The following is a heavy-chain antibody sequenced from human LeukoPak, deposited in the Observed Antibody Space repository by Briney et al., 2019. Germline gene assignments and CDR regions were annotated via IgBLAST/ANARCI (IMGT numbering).Heavy chain of an antibody. CDR3: ARGQEFDDGVFDS. Sequence: GGSLRLSCAASGLTVSANYMSWVRQAPGKGLEWVSVIYSDGSTYYADSVKGRFTISRDNSKNTVYLQMNSLRVEDTAIYYCARGQEFDDGVFDSWGQGTLVTVSS. V-gene: IGHV3-53*01. CDR1: GLTVSANY. J-gene: IGHJ4*02. CDR2: IYSDGST. D-gene: IGHD1-1*01.